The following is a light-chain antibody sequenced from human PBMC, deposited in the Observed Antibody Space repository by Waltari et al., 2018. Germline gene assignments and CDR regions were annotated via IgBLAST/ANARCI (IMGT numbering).Light chain of an antibody. CDR2: HAS. CDR1: QGVGKY. V-gene: IGKV3-20*01. CDR3: QKYDFLPAT. Sequence: EMVLTQSPGTLSLSPGGRDTLSCRASQGVGKYLAWYQQRPGQAPRLLLYHASIRATGIPDRFSGSGSGTDFSLTISRLQPEDVAVYYCQKYDFLPATFGQGTTVEIK. J-gene: IGKJ1*01.